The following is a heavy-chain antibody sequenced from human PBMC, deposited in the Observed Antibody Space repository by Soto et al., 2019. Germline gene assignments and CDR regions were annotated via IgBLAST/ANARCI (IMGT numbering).Heavy chain of an antibody. CDR2: IFSNDEK. CDR3: ARIRIAAAGNNFDY. J-gene: IGHJ4*02. D-gene: IGHD6-13*01. V-gene: IGHV2-26*01. Sequence: SGPTLVNPTETLTLSCTVSGFLLSNARMGVSWIRQPPGKALEWLAHIFSNDEKAYSISLRSRLTISKDASKSQVVLTMTNIDPVDTATYYCARIRIAAAGNNFDYWGQGALVTVSS. CDR1: GFLLSNARMG.